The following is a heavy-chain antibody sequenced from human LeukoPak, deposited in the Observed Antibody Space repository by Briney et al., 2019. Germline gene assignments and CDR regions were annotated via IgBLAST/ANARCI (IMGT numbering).Heavy chain of an antibody. D-gene: IGHD3-9*01. CDR3: ARDLRYFDPYYYMDV. V-gene: IGHV1-69*05. J-gene: IGHJ6*03. CDR2: IIPIFGTA. CDR1: GGTFSSYA. Sequence: SVKVSCKAAGGTFSSYASSWVRQAPGQGLEWMGGIIPIFGTANYAQKFQGRVTITTDESTSTAYMELSSLRSEDTAVYYCARDLRYFDPYYYMDVWGKGTTVTVSS.